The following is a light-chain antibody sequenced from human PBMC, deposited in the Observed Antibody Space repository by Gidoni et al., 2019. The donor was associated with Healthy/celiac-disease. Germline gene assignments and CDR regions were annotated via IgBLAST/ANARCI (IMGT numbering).Light chain of an antibody. J-gene: IGKJ5*01. CDR1: QSVSSY. V-gene: IGKV3-11*01. CDR3: QQRSNWSPDSIS. CDR2: DAS. Sequence: EIVFTQSPATLPLSPGERATLSCRASQSVSSYLDWYQQKHGQAPRLLIYDASNRATVIRARFSGSGSGTDFNLTISSREPEDFAVYYCQQRSNWSPDSISFGQGTRLEIK.